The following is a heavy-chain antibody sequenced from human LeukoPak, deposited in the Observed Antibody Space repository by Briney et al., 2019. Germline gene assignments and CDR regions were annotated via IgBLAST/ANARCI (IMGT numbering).Heavy chain of an antibody. D-gene: IGHD4-17*01. CDR3: ARVGTDYGDYGWYSWYYYYYMDV. Sequence: VASVKVSCKTSGYTFTSYNINWVRLATGQGLEWMGWMNSNSGYTGYAQKFQGRVTMTRNTSISTAYMELSSLRSEDTAVYYCARVGTDYGDYGWYSWYYYYYMDVWGKGTTVTISS. J-gene: IGHJ6*03. CDR2: MNSNSGYT. V-gene: IGHV1-8*01. CDR1: GYTFTSYN.